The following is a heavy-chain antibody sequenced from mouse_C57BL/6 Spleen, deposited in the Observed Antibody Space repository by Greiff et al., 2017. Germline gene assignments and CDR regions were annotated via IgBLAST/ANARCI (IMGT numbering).Heavy chain of an antibody. CDR1: GFTFSSYT. CDR3: ARHGNWVYFDY. J-gene: IGHJ2*01. CDR2: ISGGGGNT. D-gene: IGHD2-1*01. Sequence: EVQRVESGGGLVKPGGSLKLSCAASGFTFSSYTMSWVRQTPEKRLAWVATISGGGGNTYYPDSVKGRFTISRDNAKNTLYLQMSSLRSEDTALYYCARHGNWVYFDYWGQGTTLTVSS. V-gene: IGHV5-9*01.